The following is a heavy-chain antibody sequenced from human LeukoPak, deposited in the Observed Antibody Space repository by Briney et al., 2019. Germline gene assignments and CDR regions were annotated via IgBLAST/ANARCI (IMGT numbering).Heavy chain of an antibody. CDR3: AELGITMIGGV. J-gene: IGHJ6*04. V-gene: IGHV3-30*02. D-gene: IGHD3-10*02. Sequence: PGGSLRLSCAASGFTLRSYGMHWVRQAPGKGLEWVAFIRYDGNEKQYTDSVKGRFTISRDNAKNSLYLQMNSPRAEDTAVYYCAELGITMIGGVWGKGTTVTISS. CDR2: IRYDGNEK. CDR1: GFTLRSYG.